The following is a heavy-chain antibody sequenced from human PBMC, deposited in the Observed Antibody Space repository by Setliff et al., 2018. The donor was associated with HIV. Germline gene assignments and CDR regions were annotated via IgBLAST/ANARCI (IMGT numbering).Heavy chain of an antibody. CDR1: GYTFTGYY. Sequence: GASVKVSCKASGYTFTGYYMHWVRQAPGQGLEWMGWINPNNGGTNYAQKFQGRVTITADKSTSTAYMELSSLRSEDTALYYCARDFGGYCSSMSCPGLFDPWGQGTLVTVSS. CDR2: INPNNGGT. CDR3: ARDFGGYCSSMSCPGLFDP. V-gene: IGHV1-2*02. D-gene: IGHD2-2*01. J-gene: IGHJ5*02.